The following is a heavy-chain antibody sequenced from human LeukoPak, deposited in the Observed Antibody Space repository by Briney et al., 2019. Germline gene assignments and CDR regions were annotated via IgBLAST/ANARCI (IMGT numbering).Heavy chain of an antibody. V-gene: IGHV1-18*01. CDR2: INPSGGST. CDR1: GYTFNNYG. CDR3: ARTSHYVDVAATIPYGIYYFDY. J-gene: IGHJ4*02. Sequence: ASVKVSCKASGYTFNNYGITWVRQAPGQGLEWMGIINPSGGSTSYAQKFQGRVTMTTDTSTSTAYMELRSLRSDDTAVYYCARTSHYVDVAATIPYGIYYFDYWGQGTLVTVSS. D-gene: IGHD5-12*01.